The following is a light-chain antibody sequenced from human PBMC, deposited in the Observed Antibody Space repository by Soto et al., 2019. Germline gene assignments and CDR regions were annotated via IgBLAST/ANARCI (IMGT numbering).Light chain of an antibody. Sequence: DIQMTQSPSSLSVSVGDRVTITCRASQGISNNLAWYQQKPGKVPKLLIYAASTLQSGVPSRFSGSGSGTDFTLTISSLQAEDVATYYCQKYNSPPRTFGQGTKVEIK. V-gene: IGKV1-27*01. CDR2: AAS. CDR3: QKYNSPPRT. J-gene: IGKJ1*01. CDR1: QGISNN.